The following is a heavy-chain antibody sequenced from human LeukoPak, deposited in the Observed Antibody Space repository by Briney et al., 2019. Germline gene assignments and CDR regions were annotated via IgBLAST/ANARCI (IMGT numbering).Heavy chain of an antibody. D-gene: IGHD2-2*02. Sequence: EASVKVSCKASGYTFTSYYMHWVRQAPGQGLEWMGIVNPSGGSTNYAQKFQGRVTMTRDTSTSTAYMELRSLRSDDTAVYYCARDYLSDVVVVPAAIQGVDVDYWGQGTLVTVSS. V-gene: IGHV1-46*01. CDR2: VNPSGGST. CDR3: ARDYLSDVVVVPAAIQGVDVDY. J-gene: IGHJ4*02. CDR1: GYTFTSYY.